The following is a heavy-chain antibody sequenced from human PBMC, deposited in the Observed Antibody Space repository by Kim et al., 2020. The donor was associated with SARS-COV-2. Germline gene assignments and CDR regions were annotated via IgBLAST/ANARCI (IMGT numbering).Heavy chain of an antibody. Sequence: EKYYVDAVKGRSTISRDNAKNSLYLQINSLRAEDTAVYYGAGHINWKYDYWGQGTLVTVSS. D-gene: IGHD1-7*01. CDR3: AGHINWKYDY. J-gene: IGHJ4*02. CDR2: EK. V-gene: IGHV3-7*03.